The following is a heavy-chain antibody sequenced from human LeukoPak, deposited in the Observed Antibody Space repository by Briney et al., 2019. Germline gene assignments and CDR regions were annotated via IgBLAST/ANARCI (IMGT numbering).Heavy chain of an antibody. D-gene: IGHD6-13*01. J-gene: IGHJ4*02. CDR3: AKEGGYASSWI. CDR2: VSSSGSNT. CDR1: GFTFNIYP. Sequence: GGSLRLSCAASGFTFNIYPLHWVRQAPGKGLEWVSGVSSSGSNTYYAESVKGRFTISRDNHKNTVHLQMNSLRVEDTAMYYCAKEGGYASSWIWGQGILVTVSS. V-gene: IGHV3-23*05.